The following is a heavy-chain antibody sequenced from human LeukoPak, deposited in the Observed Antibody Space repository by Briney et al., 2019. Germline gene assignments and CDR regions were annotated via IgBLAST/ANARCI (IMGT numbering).Heavy chain of an antibody. D-gene: IGHD2-15*01. J-gene: IGHJ4*02. Sequence: WMGRIIPILGIANYAQKFQGRVTVTADKSTSTAYMELSSLRSEDTAVYYCARDDEVGPFDYWGQGTLVTVSS. CDR3: ARDDEVGPFDY. CDR2: IIPILGIA. V-gene: IGHV1-69*04.